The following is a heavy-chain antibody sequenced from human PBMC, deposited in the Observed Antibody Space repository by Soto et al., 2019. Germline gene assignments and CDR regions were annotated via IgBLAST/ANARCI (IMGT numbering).Heavy chain of an antibody. J-gene: IGHJ4*02. D-gene: IGHD2-2*03. CDR1: GGSISSYY. V-gene: IGHV4-59*01. CDR2: IYDSGST. Sequence: SETLSLTCTVSGGSISSYYWSWIRQPPGKGLEWIGYIYDSGSTNYNPSLKSRVTISVDTSKNHFSLKLISVTTADTAVYFCAREGNLGRWIQPLDSWGQGTLVTVSS. CDR3: AREGNLGRWIQPLDS.